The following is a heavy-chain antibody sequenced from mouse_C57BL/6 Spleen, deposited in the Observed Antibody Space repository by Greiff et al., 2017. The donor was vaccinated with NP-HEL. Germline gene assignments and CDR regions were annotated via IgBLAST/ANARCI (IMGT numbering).Heavy chain of an antibody. CDR2: ISSGSSTI. Sequence: EVMLVESGGGLVKPGGSLKLSCAASGFTFSDYGMHWVRQAPEKGLEWVAYISSGSSTIYYADTVKGRFTISRDNAKNTLFLQMTSLRSEDTAMYYCAKNWEGGAMDYWGQGTSVTVSS. CDR3: AKNWEGGAMDY. J-gene: IGHJ4*01. CDR1: GFTFSDYG. V-gene: IGHV5-17*01. D-gene: IGHD4-1*01.